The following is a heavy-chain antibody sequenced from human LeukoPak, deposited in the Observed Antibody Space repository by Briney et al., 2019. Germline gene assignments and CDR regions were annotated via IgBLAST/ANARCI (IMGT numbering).Heavy chain of an antibody. CDR1: GGTFISYA. D-gene: IGHD5-18*01. Sequence: ASVKVSCKASGGTFISYAISWVRQAPGQGLEWRGGIIPIFGTANYAQKFQGRVTITADESTSTAYMELSSLRSEDTAVYYCARGRGYSYVGSFDYWGQGTLVTVSS. V-gene: IGHV1-69*13. CDR3: ARGRGYSYVGSFDY. CDR2: IIPIFGTA. J-gene: IGHJ4*02.